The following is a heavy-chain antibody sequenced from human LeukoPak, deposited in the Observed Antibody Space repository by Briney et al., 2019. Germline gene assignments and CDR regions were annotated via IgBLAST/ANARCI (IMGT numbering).Heavy chain of an antibody. Sequence: GGSLRLSCAASGFTFSTNSVHWVRQAPGKGLEWVAVMSYDGRGEYYADSVKGRFTISRDNSKNTLYLEMNSLRAEDTAVYYCASTTSGFDAFDIWGQGTMVTVSS. CDR1: GFTFSTNS. CDR2: MSYDGRGE. V-gene: IGHV3-30*04. D-gene: IGHD6-19*01. CDR3: ASTTSGFDAFDI. J-gene: IGHJ3*02.